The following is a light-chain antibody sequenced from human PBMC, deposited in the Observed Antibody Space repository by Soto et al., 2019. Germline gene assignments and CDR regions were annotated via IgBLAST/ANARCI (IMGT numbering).Light chain of an antibody. CDR2: AAS. CDR1: QGISSY. Sequence: AIRMTQSPSSFSASPGDRVTITCRASQGISSYLAWYQQKPGEAPKLLIYAASTLQSGVPSRFSGSGSGTDFTLTISCLQSEDFATYYCQQYYSYPPTFGQGTKVDIK. CDR3: QQYYSYPPT. J-gene: IGKJ1*01. V-gene: IGKV1-8*01.